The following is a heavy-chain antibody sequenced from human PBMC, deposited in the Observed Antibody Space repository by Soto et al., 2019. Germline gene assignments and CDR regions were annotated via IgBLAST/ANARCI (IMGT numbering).Heavy chain of an antibody. V-gene: IGHV1-18*01. CDR3: ARDLRRMAAAGGGAFGY. CDR2: ISAYNGNT. Sequence: GASVKVSCKASGYTFTSYGISWVRQAPGQGLEWMGWISAYNGNTNYAQKLQGRVTMTTDTSTSTAYMELRSLRSDDTAVYYCARDLRRMAAAGGGAFGYWGQGTLVTVSS. CDR1: GYTFTSYG. D-gene: IGHD6-13*01. J-gene: IGHJ4*02.